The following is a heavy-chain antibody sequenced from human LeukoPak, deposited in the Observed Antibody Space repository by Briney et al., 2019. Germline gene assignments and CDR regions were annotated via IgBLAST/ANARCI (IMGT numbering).Heavy chain of an antibody. CDR1: GGIFSSYA. V-gene: IGHV1-69*13. D-gene: IGHD2/OR15-2a*01. Sequence: ASVKVSCKASGGIFSSYANSWVRQAPGQGLEWMGGIIPIFGTANYAQKFQGRVTIIADESTSTAYMELSSLRSEDTAVYYCARESSFYTGTFDYWGQGTLVTVSS. CDR2: IIPIFGTA. CDR3: ARESSFYTGTFDY. J-gene: IGHJ4*02.